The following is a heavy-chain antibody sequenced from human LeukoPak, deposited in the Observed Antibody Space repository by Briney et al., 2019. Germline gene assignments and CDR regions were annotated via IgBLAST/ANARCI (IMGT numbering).Heavy chain of an antibody. J-gene: IGHJ4*02. Sequence: PSETLSLTCTVSGGSISSGSYYWSWIRQPAGKGLEGIGRIYTSGSTNYNPSLKRRVTISVDTSKNQFYLKLSSVTAADTAVYYCARTPRSIMIWDYWGQGTLVTVSS. CDR2: IYTSGST. CDR1: GGSISSGSYY. D-gene: IGHD3/OR15-3a*01. V-gene: IGHV4-61*02. CDR3: ARTPRSIMIWDY.